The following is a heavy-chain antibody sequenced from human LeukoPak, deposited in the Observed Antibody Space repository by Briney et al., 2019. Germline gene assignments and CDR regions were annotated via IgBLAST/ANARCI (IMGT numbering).Heavy chain of an antibody. CDR2: ISSIGSTI. D-gene: IGHD3-22*01. Sequence: GGSLRLSCAASGFTLSSYEMNWVRQAPGKRLEWGSYISSIGSTIYYAASVKGRFTISRDNAKNSLYLQMNSLRAEDTAVYYCAREDSSGTMNWFDPWGQGTLVTVSS. J-gene: IGHJ5*02. V-gene: IGHV3-48*03. CDR3: AREDSSGTMNWFDP. CDR1: GFTLSSYE.